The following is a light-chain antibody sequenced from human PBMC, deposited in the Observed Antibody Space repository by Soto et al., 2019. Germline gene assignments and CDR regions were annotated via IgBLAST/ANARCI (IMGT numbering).Light chain of an antibody. CDR3: QQYNNWPLT. J-gene: IGKJ4*01. Sequence: DVVMTQSPLSLPVTLGQPASISCRSSQGLVYSDGNTYLNWFHQRKGQSPRSLIYKVSNRDSGVPDRFRGSGSGTDFTLQISRVEAEDVWVYYCQQYNNWPLTFGGGTKVDIK. CDR1: QGLVYSDGNTY. CDR2: KVS. V-gene: IGKV2-30*01.